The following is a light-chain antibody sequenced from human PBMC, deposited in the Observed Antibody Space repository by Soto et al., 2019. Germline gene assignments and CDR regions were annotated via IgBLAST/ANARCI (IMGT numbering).Light chain of an antibody. V-gene: IGLV2-14*01. CDR1: RSDNGASNS. CDR2: EAT. CDR3: ISYKTDDTFV. J-gene: IGLJ1*01. Sequence: QSALTQPASVSGSPGQSITISCAGTRSDNGASNSVSWYQHLPGRSPTLIIYEATSRPSGVSERFSGSKAGDTASLTISGLQADDEAEYFCISYKTDDTFVFGSGTKATVL.